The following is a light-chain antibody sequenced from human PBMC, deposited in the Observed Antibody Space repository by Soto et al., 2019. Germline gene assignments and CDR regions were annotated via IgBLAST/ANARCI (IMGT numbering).Light chain of an antibody. J-gene: IGKJ2*01. Sequence: DIQMTQSPSTLSASVGDRVTITCRASQNIVSWLAWYQQKPGKAPNLLIYDASSLQSGVPSRFSGSGSGTEFTLTISSLQPDDFATYYCQQYSSFPYTFGQGTKLEIK. CDR3: QQYSSFPYT. V-gene: IGKV1-5*01. CDR2: DAS. CDR1: QNIVSW.